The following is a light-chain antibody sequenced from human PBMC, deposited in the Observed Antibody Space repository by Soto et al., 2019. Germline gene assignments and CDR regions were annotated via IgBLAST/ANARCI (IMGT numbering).Light chain of an antibody. CDR3: AAWDDGLNGQGV. V-gene: IGLV1-44*01. J-gene: IGLJ3*02. CDR1: SSNIGRNT. CDR2: SND. Sequence: QSVLTQPPSASGTPGQRVSISCSGSSSNIGRNTVNWYQQLPGTAPKVLIYSNDQRPSGVPDRFSGSKSGTSASLAISGLQSEDEADYYCAAWDDGLNGQGVFGGGTQLTVL.